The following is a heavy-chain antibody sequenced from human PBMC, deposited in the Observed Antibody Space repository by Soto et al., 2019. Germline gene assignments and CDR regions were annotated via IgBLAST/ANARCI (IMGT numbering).Heavy chain of an antibody. D-gene: IGHD5-18*01. CDR1: GYTFTSYC. J-gene: IGHJ6*02. CDR3: ASDRGYSYGYGNYYYGMDV. Sequence: ASVKVSCKASGYTFTSYCISWVRQAPGQGLEWMGWISAYNGNTNYAQKLQGRVTMTTDTSTSTAYMELRSLRSDDTAVYYCASDRGYSYGYGNYYYGMDVWGQGTTVTVSS. V-gene: IGHV1-18*04. CDR2: ISAYNGNT.